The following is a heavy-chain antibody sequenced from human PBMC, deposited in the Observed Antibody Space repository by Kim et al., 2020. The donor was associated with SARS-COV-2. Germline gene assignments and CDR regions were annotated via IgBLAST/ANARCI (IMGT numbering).Heavy chain of an antibody. J-gene: IGHJ4*02. V-gene: IGHV3-15*01. D-gene: IGHD1-26*01. CDR3: TTDFIGYSGSPGFDY. Sequence: APVKGRFTISRDDSKNTLYLQMNSLKTEDTAVYYCTTDFIGYSGSPGFDYWGQGTLVTVSS.